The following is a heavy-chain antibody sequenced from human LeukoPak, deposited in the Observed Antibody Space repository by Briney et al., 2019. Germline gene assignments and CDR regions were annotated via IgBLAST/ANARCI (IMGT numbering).Heavy chain of an antibody. CDR1: GFTFSSYA. CDR2: ISGSGGST. CDR3: AKDIVVVLAATCRFDY. V-gene: IGHV3-23*01. Sequence: GGSLRLSCAASGFTFSSYAMSWVRQAPGKGLEWVSVISGSGGSTYYADSVKGRFTISRDNSKNTLYLQTSSLRVEDTAVYYCAKDIVVVLAATCRFDYWGQGTLVTVSS. D-gene: IGHD2-15*01. J-gene: IGHJ4*02.